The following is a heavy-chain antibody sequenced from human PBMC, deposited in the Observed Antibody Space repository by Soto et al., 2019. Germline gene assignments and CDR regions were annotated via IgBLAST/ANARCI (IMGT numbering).Heavy chain of an antibody. Sequence: TLSLTCTVSGGSISSGGYYWSWIRQHPGKGLEWIGYIYHTGNTFYNPSLKSRVAISVDTSKNQFSLKLSSVTAADTAVYYCAREYYDSSGYYYVDYWGQGTLVTVPS. CDR2: IYHTGNT. V-gene: IGHV4-31*03. D-gene: IGHD3-22*01. CDR3: AREYYDSSGYYYVDY. J-gene: IGHJ4*02. CDR1: GGSISSGGYY.